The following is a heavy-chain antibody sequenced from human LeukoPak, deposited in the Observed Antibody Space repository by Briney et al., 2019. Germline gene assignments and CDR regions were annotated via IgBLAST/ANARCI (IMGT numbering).Heavy chain of an antibody. CDR2: IYTSGST. V-gene: IGHV4-4*07. CDR1: GGSISSYY. D-gene: IGHD3-3*01. CDR3: AREANTIFGVVIWSVFDY. J-gene: IGHJ4*02. Sequence: SETLSLTCTVSGGSISSYYWSWIRQPAGKGLEWIGRIYTSGSTNYNPSLRSRVTMSVDTSKNQFSLKLSSVTAADTAVYYCAREANTIFGVVIWSVFDYWGQGTLVTVSS.